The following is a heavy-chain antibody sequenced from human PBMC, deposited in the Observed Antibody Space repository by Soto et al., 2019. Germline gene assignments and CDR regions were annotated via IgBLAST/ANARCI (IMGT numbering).Heavy chain of an antibody. CDR3: ARRPPCSLNICPFDF. CDR2: IHYTVSA. D-gene: IGHD6-19*01. V-gene: IGHV4-59*08. CDR1: GDSISGDY. Sequence: HVQLQETGPGLVKPSETLSLTCIVSGDSISGDYWSWIRQPPGKGLEWIGHIHYTVSAKQNPSLRRRVTITLDTSENQLSLKLTAVTAADTAVYVCARRPPCSLNICPFDFWGQVIRVNFSS. J-gene: IGHJ4*01.